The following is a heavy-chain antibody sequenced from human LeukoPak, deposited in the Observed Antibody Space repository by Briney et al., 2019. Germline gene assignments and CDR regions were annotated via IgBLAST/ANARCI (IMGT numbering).Heavy chain of an antibody. Sequence: PSETLSLTCTVSGGSISSHYWSWIRQPAGKGLEWIGRIYTSGSTNYNPSLKSRVTMPVDTSKNQFSLKLSSVTAADTAVYYCAGGWFGEFTYNYGMDVWGQGTTVTVSS. CDR1: GGSISSHY. CDR2: IYTSGST. V-gene: IGHV4-4*07. CDR3: AGGWFGEFTYNYGMDV. D-gene: IGHD3-10*01. J-gene: IGHJ6*02.